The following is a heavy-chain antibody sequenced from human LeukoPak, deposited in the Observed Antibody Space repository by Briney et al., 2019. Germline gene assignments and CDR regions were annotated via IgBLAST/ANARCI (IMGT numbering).Heavy chain of an antibody. CDR2: IIPIFGTA. Sequence: SVKVSCKASGGTFSSYAISWVRQAAGQGLEWMGGIIPIFGTANYAQKFQGRVTITADESTSTAYMELSSLRSEDTAVYYCARVGSRYCSSTSCYTAFDYWGQGTLVTVSS. D-gene: IGHD2-2*02. CDR1: GGTFSSYA. J-gene: IGHJ4*02. V-gene: IGHV1-69*13. CDR3: ARVGSRYCSSTSCYTAFDY.